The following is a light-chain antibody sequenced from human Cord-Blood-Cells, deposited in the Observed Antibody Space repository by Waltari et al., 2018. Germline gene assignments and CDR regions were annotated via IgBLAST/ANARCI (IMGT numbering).Light chain of an antibody. V-gene: IGLV2-23*01. CDR1: SSDVGSYNH. J-gene: IGLJ3*02. CDR3: CSYAGRV. Sequence: QSALTQPASVSGSPGQSITISCTGTSSDVGSYNHVSWYQQHPGKAPKLMIYEGSKRPSGVSNRFSGSKSGNTASLTISGLQAEDEADYYCCSYAGRVFGGGTKLTVL. CDR2: EGS.